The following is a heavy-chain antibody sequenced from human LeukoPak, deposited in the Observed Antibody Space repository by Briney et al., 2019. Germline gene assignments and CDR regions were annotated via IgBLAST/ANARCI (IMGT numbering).Heavy chain of an antibody. CDR3: ARAPWGYNWGLNYYYYYYMDV. CDR2: IYYTGIT. V-gene: IGHV4-59*12. J-gene: IGHJ6*03. CDR1: NDSISNYY. D-gene: IGHD1-20*01. Sequence: KTSETLSLTCSVSNDSISNYYWTWIRQPPGKGLEWIGYIYYTGITNYNPSLKSRVTISVDTSKNQFSLKLSSVTAADTAVYYCARAPWGYNWGLNYYYYYYMDVWGKGTTVTVSS.